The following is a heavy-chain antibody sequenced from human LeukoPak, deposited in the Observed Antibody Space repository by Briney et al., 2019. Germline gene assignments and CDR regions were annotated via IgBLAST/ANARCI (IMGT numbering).Heavy chain of an antibody. Sequence: GASVKVSCKASGYTFTSYYMHWVRQAPGQGLEWMGIINPSGGSTSYADSVKGRFTISRDNSKNTLYLQMNSLRAEDTAVYYCAKGRRFLEWNENDYWGQGTLVTVSS. CDR3: AKGRRFLEWNENDY. V-gene: IGHV1-46*04. J-gene: IGHJ4*02. D-gene: IGHD3-3*01. CDR2: INPSGGST. CDR1: GYTFTSYY.